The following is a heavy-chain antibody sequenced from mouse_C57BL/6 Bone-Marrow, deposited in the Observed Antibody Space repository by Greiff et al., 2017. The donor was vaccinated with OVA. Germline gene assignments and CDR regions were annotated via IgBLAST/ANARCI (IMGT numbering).Heavy chain of an antibody. Sequence: LVESGAELVRPGASVTLSCKASGYTFTDYEMHWVKQTPVHGLEWIGAIDPETGGTAYNQKFKGKAILTADKSSSTAYMELRSLTSEDSAVYYCTRLRGYAMDYWGQGTSVTVSS. J-gene: IGHJ4*01. D-gene: IGHD1-1*01. CDR1: GYTFTDYE. V-gene: IGHV1-15*01. CDR3: TRLRGYAMDY. CDR2: IDPETGGT.